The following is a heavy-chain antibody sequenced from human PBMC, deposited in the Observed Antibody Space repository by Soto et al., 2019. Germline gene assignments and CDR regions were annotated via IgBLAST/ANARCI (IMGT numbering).Heavy chain of an antibody. Sequence: QVQLQESGPGLVKSSDTLSLTCSVSGDSSSTYYWGWIRQPPGKGLELIGYINYCGSSNHNPSLKSRLSISVDAPKNQVSLNLTSVTAADTAVYYCARSYCADSVSCNWFDPWGQGTLVVVSS. D-gene: IGHD2-8*02. J-gene: IGHJ5*02. CDR3: ARSYCADSVSCNWFDP. V-gene: IGHV4-59*07. CDR1: GDSSSTYY. CDR2: INYCGSS.